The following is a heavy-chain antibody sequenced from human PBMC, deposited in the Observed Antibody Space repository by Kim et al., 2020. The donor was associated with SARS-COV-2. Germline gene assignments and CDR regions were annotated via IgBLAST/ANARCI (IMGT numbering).Heavy chain of an antibody. V-gene: IGHV3-30*09. CDR2: ISYDGSNK. D-gene: IGHD1-26*01. CDR1: GFTFSSYA. Sequence: GGSRRLSCAASGFTFSSYAMHWVRQAPGKGLEWVAVISYDGSNKYYADSLKGRFAISRDNSKNTLYLQMNSLRAEDTAVYFCARPYSGSYYSWFDPWGQGTLVTVSS. J-gene: IGHJ5*02. CDR3: ARPYSGSYYSWFDP.